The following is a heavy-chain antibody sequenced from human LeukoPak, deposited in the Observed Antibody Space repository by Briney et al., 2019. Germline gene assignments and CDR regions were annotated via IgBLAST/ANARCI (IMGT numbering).Heavy chain of an antibody. CDR2: IYYSGST. Sequence: SETLSLTCTVSGGSISSYYWSWMRQPPGKGVEWIAYIYYSGSTNYNPSLKSRVTISVDTSKNQFSLKLSSVTAADTAVYYCARDPYSGSYPGAFDIWGQGTMVTVSS. J-gene: IGHJ3*02. V-gene: IGHV4-59*01. D-gene: IGHD1-26*01. CDR1: GGSISSYY. CDR3: ARDPYSGSYPGAFDI.